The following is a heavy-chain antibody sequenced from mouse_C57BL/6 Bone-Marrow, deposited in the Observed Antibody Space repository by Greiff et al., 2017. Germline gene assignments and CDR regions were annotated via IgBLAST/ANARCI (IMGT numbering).Heavy chain of an antibody. J-gene: IGHJ2*01. CDR1: GFNIKDDY. Sequence: VHVKQSGAELVRPGASVKLSCTASGFNIKDDYMHWVKQRPEQGLEWIGWIDPGNGDTEYASKFQGKATITADTSSNTAYLQLSSLTSEDTAVYYCTTGMTTVVDYWGQGTTLTVSS. CDR3: TTGMTTVVDY. D-gene: IGHD1-1*01. V-gene: IGHV14-4*01. CDR2: IDPGNGDT.